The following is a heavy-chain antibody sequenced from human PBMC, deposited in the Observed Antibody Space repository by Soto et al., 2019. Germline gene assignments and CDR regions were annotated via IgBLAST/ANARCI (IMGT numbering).Heavy chain of an antibody. CDR1: GFTFSSYA. CDR3: AKDIGHIVVVIATLFAFDI. V-gene: IGHV3-23*01. D-gene: IGHD2-21*01. Sequence: EVQLLESGGGLVQPGGSLRLSCAASGFTFSSYAMSWVRQAPGKGLEWVLAISGSGGSTYYADSVKGRFTISRDNSKNTLYLQMNSLRAEDTAVYYCAKDIGHIVVVIATLFAFDIWGQGTMVTVSS. J-gene: IGHJ3*02. CDR2: ISGSGGST.